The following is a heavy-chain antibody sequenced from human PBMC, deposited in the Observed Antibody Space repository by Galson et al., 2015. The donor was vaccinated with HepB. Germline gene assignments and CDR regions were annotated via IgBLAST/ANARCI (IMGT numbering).Heavy chain of an antibody. D-gene: IGHD2-2*02. J-gene: IGHJ6*02. Sequence: SLRLSCAASGFTFSSYGMHWVRQAPGKGLEWVAVISYDGSNKYYADSVKGRFTISRDNSKNTLYLQMNSLRAEDTAVYYCAKDVYQLLYYGDQYGMDVWGQGTTVTVSS. CDR1: GFTFSSYG. CDR3: AKDVYQLLYYGDQYGMDV. V-gene: IGHV3-30*18. CDR2: ISYDGSNK.